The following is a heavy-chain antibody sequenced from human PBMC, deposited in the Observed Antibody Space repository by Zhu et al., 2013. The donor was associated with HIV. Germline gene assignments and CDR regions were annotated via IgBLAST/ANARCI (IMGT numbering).Heavy chain of an antibody. V-gene: IGHV1-69*09. CDR3: AREGQWLVHGGYYFDY. CDR1: GVKLKFHA. D-gene: IGHD6-19*01. J-gene: IGHJ4*02. Sequence: QVQLMQSGPEVKRPGSSVRVSCQASGVKLKFHAISWIRQAPGQGLEWLGSILPALASTKYGRNFQGRVTMIRDTSTSTVYMELSSLRSEDTAVYYCAREGQWLVHGGYYFDYWGQGTLVTVSS. CDR2: ILPALAST.